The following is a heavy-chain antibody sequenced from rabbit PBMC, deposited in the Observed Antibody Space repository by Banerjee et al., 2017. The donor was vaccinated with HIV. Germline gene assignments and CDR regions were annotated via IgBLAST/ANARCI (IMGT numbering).Heavy chain of an antibody. CDR3: ASYIDSGDGYNL. V-gene: IGHV1S40*01. CDR1: GIDFSSAW. D-gene: IGHD1-1*01. Sequence: QSLEESGGGLVKPGGTLTLTCTGSGIDFSSAWMCWVRQAPGKGLEWIACISGGRNVYATYASWAKGRFTISKTSSTTVTLQMTSLTAADTATYFCASYIDSGDGYNLWGPGTLVTVS. CDR2: ISGGRNVYA. J-gene: IGHJ4*01.